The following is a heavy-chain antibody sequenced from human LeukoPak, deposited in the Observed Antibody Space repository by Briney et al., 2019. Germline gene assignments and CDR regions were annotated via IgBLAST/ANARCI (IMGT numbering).Heavy chain of an antibody. CDR1: GFTFSSYG. CDR3: TTRRYSSSWSVDY. D-gene: IGHD6-13*01. Sequence: GGSLRLSCAASGFTFSSYGMHWVRQAPGKGLEGVAFIRYDGSNKYYADSVKGRFTISRDNSKNTLYLQMNSLKTEDTAVYYCTTRRYSSSWSVDYWGQGTLVTVSS. V-gene: IGHV3-30*02. J-gene: IGHJ4*02. CDR2: IRYDGSNK.